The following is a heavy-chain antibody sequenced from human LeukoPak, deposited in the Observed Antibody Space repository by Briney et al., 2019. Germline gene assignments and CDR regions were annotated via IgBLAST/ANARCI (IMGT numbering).Heavy chain of an antibody. CDR3: ARHSQTGAPADWYFDL. CDR2: ISSSGSTI. V-gene: IGHV3-11*01. CDR1: GFTFSDYY. D-gene: IGHD1-26*01. J-gene: IGHJ2*01. Sequence: GGSLRLSCAASGFTFSDYYMSWIRQAPGKGLEWVSYISSSGSTIYYADSVKGRFTISRDNAKNSLYLQMNSLRAEDTAVYYCARHSQTGAPADWYFDLWGRGTLVTVSS.